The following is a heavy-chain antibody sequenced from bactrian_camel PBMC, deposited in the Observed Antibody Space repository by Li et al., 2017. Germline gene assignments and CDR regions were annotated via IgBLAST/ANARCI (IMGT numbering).Heavy chain of an antibody. J-gene: IGHJ4*01. V-gene: IGHV3S53*01. CDR2: IDTDGTT. CDR3: AADRRVGAYCSGFYWAREAYKYQDNY. D-gene: IGHD2*01. CDR1: GDTLIDYC. Sequence: HVQLVESGGGSVQAGGSLRLSCQGSGDTLIDYCMGWFRQVPGKEREGVAAIDTDGTTTYTDSVKGRFTVSKDNARNLLFLQMNSLKTEDTAMFYCAADRRVGAYCSGFYWAREAYKYQDNYWGQGTQVTVSS.